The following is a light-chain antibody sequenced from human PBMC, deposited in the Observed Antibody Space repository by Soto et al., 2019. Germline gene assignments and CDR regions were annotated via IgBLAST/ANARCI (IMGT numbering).Light chain of an antibody. CDR2: DTS. CDR1: QSVSRY. Sequence: EIGLTQSPATLSLSPGDRATLSCRASQSVSRYLAWYQQKPGHAPRLLIHDTSTRATGFPDTFSGSGSGTEFTLTISSLEPEYSAMYYCQQRFRWPPPFGGGTHVEIK. J-gene: IGKJ4*01. V-gene: IGKV3-11*01. CDR3: QQRFRWPPP.